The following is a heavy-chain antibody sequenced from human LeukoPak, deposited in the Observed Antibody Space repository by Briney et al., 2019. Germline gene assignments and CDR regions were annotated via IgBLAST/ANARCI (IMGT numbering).Heavy chain of an antibody. D-gene: IGHD1-7*01. CDR2: ISSSGSTI. CDR1: GFTFSSYG. CDR3: ARQSIGTTWRNFDC. J-gene: IGHJ4*02. Sequence: GGSLRLSCAASGFTFSSYGINWVRQAPGRGLGWVSYISSSGSTIYYADSVKGRFTISRDNAKNSLSLQMNSLRAEDTAVYYCARQSIGTTWRNFDCWGQGTLVTVSS. V-gene: IGHV3-48*04.